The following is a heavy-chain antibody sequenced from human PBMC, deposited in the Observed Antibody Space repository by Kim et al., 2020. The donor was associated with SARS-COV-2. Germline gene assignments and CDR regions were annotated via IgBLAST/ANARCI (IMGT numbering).Heavy chain of an antibody. CDR3: ASPNPHYCSSTSCYGDLDY. V-gene: IGHV3-11*06. Sequence: KGRFTISRDNAKNALYLQMNSLRAEDTAVYYCASPNPHYCSSTSCYGDLDYWGQGTLVTVSS. D-gene: IGHD2-2*01. J-gene: IGHJ4*02.